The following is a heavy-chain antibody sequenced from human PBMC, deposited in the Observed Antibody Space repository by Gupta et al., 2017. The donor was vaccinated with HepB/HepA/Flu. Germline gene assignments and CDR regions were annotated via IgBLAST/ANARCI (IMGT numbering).Heavy chain of an antibody. CDR1: GFTFSSYG. Sequence: QVQLVESGGGVVQPGRSLRLSCAASGFTFSSYGMHWVRQAPGKGLEWVAVISYDGSNKYYADSVKGRFTISRDNSKNTLYLQMNSLRAEDTAVYYCAKGGCSSTSCYVNYWGQGTLVTVSS. CDR2: ISYDGSNK. V-gene: IGHV3-30*18. D-gene: IGHD2-2*01. J-gene: IGHJ4*02. CDR3: AKGGCSSTSCYVNY.